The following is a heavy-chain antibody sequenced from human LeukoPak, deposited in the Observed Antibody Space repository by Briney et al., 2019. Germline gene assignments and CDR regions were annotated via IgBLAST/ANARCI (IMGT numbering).Heavy chain of an antibody. D-gene: IGHD3-22*01. V-gene: IGHV4-34*01. CDR3: ARGSRWLPFDY. CDR2: INHSGST. CDR1: GGSFSGYY. J-gene: IGHJ4*02. Sequence: SETLSLTCAVYGGSFSGYYWSWIRQPPGKGLEWIGEINHSGSTNYNPSLKSRVTISVDTFKNQFSLKLSSVTAADTAVYYCARGSRWLPFDYWGQGTLVTVSS.